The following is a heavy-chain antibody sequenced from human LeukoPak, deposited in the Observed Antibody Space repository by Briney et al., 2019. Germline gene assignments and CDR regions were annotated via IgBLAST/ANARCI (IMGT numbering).Heavy chain of an antibody. CDR2: ISDSGDST. Sequence: GGSLRLSCAASGFTFSDYYMSWIRQAPGKGLEWVSGISDSGDSTYYADSVKGRFTISRDNSKNTLYLQMNSLRAEDTAVYYCARDRSITNFGVVRRNKVGTLDVWGKGTTVIVSS. J-gene: IGHJ6*04. D-gene: IGHD3-3*01. CDR3: ARDRSITNFGVVRRNKVGTLDV. CDR1: GFTFSDYY. V-gene: IGHV3-23*01.